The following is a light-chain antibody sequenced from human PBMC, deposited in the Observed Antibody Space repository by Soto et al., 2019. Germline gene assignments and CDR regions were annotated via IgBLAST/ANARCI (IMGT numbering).Light chain of an antibody. CDR3: QQRSDWPPTWT. V-gene: IGKV3-11*01. J-gene: IGKJ1*01. CDR1: QSVGVS. Sequence: EIVLAQSPGTPSLSPGDTATLSCRASQSVGVSLAWYQQKPGQPPRLLVYDVSNRATGIPARFSGSGSETDFTLTISTLEPEDFAVYYCQQRSDWPPTWTFGQGTKV. CDR2: DVS.